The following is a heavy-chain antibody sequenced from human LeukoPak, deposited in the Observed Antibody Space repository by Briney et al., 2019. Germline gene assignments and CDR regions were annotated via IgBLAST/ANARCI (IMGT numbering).Heavy chain of an antibody. J-gene: IGHJ4*02. V-gene: IGHV4-59*01. Sequence: PSETLSLTCTVSGASISSYFWSWIRQPPGKGLEWIGYIYYTGSTNYNPSLKSRITTSVDTSNNQFPLQLSSVTAADTAVYYCASSPDILTGYYNDYWGQGTLVTVSS. CDR2: IYYTGST. D-gene: IGHD3-9*01. CDR1: GASISSYF. CDR3: ASSPDILTGYYNDY.